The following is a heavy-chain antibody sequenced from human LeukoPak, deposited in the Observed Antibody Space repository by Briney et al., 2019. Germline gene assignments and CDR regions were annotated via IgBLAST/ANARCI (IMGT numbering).Heavy chain of an antibody. Sequence: GGSLRLSCTASGFTFSSYWMSWVRQAPGKGLEWVANIKQDESEKFYVDSVKGRFTISRDNAKNSLYLQMNSLRAEDTAVYYCARDPGIPAAGTVGYFAYWGQGTLVTVSS. J-gene: IGHJ4*02. D-gene: IGHD6-13*01. CDR3: ARDPGIPAAGTVGYFAY. CDR2: IKQDESEK. CDR1: GFTFSSYW. V-gene: IGHV3-7*01.